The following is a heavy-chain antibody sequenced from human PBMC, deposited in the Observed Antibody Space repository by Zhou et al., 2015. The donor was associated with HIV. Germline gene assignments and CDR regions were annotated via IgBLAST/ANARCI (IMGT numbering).Heavy chain of an antibody. D-gene: IGHD6-19*01. J-gene: IGHJ6*02. CDR2: INPNNGDT. CDR1: GYTFTGYY. Sequence: QVQLVQSGAEVKKPGASVNVSCKASGYTFTGYYMHWVRQAPGQGLEWMGRINPNNGDTNYAQKFQGRVTMTRDTSISTAYMQLSRLRSDDTAVYYCARDLRVAGPYWGGDFFYYGMDVWGQGTTVTVSS. CDR3: ARDLRVAGPYWGGDFFYYGMDV. V-gene: IGHV1-2*06.